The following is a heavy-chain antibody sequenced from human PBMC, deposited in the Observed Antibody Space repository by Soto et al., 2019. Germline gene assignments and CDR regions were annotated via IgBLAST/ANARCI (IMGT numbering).Heavy chain of an antibody. J-gene: IGHJ6*02. CDR3: ARSLYYYDSSGPTGYYYYGMDV. Sequence: GGSLRLSCAASGFTFSSYSMNWVRQAPGKGLEWVSSISSSSSYIYYADSVKGRFTISRDNAKNSLYLQMNSLRAEDTAVYYCARSLYYYDSSGPTGYYYYGMDVWGQGTTVTVSS. CDR1: GFTFSSYS. D-gene: IGHD3-22*01. CDR2: ISSSSSYI. V-gene: IGHV3-21*01.